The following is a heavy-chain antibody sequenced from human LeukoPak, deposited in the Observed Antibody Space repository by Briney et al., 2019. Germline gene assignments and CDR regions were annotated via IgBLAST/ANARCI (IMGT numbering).Heavy chain of an antibody. CDR2: ISGNDGST. V-gene: IGHV3-23*01. D-gene: IGHD1-26*01. Sequence: GGSLRLSCAASGFTFRNYAMSWVRQAPGQGLEWVSAISGNDGSTYYADSVKGRFTISRDNSKNTLFLQMNSLRAEDTAVYYCAKDLLVGAPYYFDCWGQGTLVTVSS. CDR1: GFTFRNYA. CDR3: AKDLLVGAPYYFDC. J-gene: IGHJ4*02.